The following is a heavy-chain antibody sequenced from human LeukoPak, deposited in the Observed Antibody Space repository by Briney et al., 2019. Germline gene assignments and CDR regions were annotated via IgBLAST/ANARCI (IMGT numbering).Heavy chain of an antibody. CDR2: IYSGGST. Sequence: PGGSLRLSCAASGFTVSSNYMSWVRQAPGKGLEWVSVIYSGGSTYYADPVKGRFTISRDNSKNTLYLQMNSLRAEDTAVYYCARGLSDDILTGYGYWGQGTLVTVSS. CDR1: GFTVSSNY. V-gene: IGHV3-53*01. CDR3: ARGLSDDILTGYGY. D-gene: IGHD3-9*01. J-gene: IGHJ4*02.